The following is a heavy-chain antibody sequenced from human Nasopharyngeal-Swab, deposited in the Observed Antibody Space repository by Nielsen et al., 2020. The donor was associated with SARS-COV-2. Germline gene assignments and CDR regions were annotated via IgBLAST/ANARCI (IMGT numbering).Heavy chain of an antibody. D-gene: IGHD6-13*01. Sequence: ASVKVSCKASGYTFTSSDINWVRQATGQRLEWMGWMNPNSGNAGYAQKFQARVTTTRDTSISTAYMELISLRSEDTAVYYCASRGSSWYSVPFDYWGQGTLVTVSS. CDR1: GYTFTSSD. V-gene: IGHV1-8*01. CDR2: MNPNSGNA. J-gene: IGHJ4*02. CDR3: ASRGSSWYSVPFDY.